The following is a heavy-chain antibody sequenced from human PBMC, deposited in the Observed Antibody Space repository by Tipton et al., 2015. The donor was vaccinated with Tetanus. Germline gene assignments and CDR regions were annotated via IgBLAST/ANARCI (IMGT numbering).Heavy chain of an antibody. D-gene: IGHD5-12*01. V-gene: IGHV4-61*01. J-gene: IGHJ5*02. CDR2: IYYSAST. CDR3: AGYGGARGSGVGTIFPPT. Sequence: TLSLTCNVSGGSVSSGSYYWSWIRQPPGKGLEWIGYIYYSASTDYNPSLKSRVTISLDTSKNQFSLKLSSVTAADTAVYYCAGYGGARGSGVGTIFPPTWGQGTLVTVSS. CDR1: GGSVSSGSYY.